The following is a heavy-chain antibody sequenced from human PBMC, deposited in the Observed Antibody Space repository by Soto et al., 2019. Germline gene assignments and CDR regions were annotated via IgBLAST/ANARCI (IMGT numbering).Heavy chain of an antibody. CDR3: ARADVVAATAIDY. J-gene: IGHJ4*02. D-gene: IGHD2-15*01. V-gene: IGHV3-30-3*01. CDR2: ISYDGSNK. Sequence: PGGSLRLSCAASGFTFSSYAMHWVRQAPGKGLEWVAVISYDGSNKYYADSVKGRFTISRDNSKNTLYLQMNSLRAEDTAVYYCARADVVAATAIDYWGQGT. CDR1: GFTFSSYA.